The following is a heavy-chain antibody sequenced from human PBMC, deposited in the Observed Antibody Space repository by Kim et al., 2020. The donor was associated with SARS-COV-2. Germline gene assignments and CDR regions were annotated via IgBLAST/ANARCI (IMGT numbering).Heavy chain of an antibody. CDR3: AEDSMGVG. V-gene: IGHV4-4*01. J-gene: IGHJ4*02. D-gene: IGHD3-16*01. CDR2: SGST. Sequence: SGSTNYNPSLKSRVTISVDKSKNQFSLKLSSVTAADTAVYSCAEDSMGVGWGQGTLVTVSS.